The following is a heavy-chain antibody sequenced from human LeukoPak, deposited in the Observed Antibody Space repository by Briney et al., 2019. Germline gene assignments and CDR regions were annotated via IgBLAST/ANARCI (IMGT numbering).Heavy chain of an antibody. CDR3: ARDDGDDAFDI. CDR1: GYTFAAYY. V-gene: IGHV1-2*02. CDR2: INPNSGGT. J-gene: IGHJ3*02. Sequence: ASVKVSCKASGYTFAAYYMHWVRQAPGQGLEWMGWINPNSGGTNYAQKFQGRVTMTRDTSISTAYMELSRLRSDDTAVYYCARDDGDDAFDIWGQGTMVTVSS. D-gene: IGHD4-17*01.